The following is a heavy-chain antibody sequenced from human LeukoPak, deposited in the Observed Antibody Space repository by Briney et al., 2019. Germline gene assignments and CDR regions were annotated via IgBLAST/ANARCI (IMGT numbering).Heavy chain of an antibody. CDR3: ARDGATVDPDAFDI. Sequence: GGSLRLSCAASGFTVSSNYMSWVRQAPGKGLEWVSVIYSGGSTYYADSVKGRFTISRDNSKNTLYLQMNSLRAEDTAVYYCARDGATVDPDAFDIWGQGTMVTVSS. J-gene: IGHJ3*02. D-gene: IGHD4-23*01. V-gene: IGHV3-66*01. CDR2: IYSGGST. CDR1: GFTVSSNY.